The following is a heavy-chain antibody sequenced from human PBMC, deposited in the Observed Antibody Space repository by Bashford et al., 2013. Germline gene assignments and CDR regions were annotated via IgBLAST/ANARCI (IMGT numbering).Heavy chain of an antibody. CDR2: MNPNSGNT. CDR3: ARGRFLVREYQLLPYYYYFDY. V-gene: IGHV1-8*01. Sequence: ASVKVSCKASGYTFTSYDINWVRQATGQGLEWMGWMNPNSGNTGYAQKFQGRVTMTRNTSISTAYMELSSLRSEDTAVYYCARGRFLVREYQLLPYYYYFDYWGQGTLVTVSS. J-gene: IGHJ4*02. D-gene: IGHD2-2*01. CDR1: GYTFTSYD.